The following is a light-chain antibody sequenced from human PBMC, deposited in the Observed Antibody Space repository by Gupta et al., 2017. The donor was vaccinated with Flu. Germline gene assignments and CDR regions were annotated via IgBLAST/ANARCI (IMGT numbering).Light chain of an antibody. V-gene: IGLV6-57*03. CDR3: QSYDSSNSWV. Sequence: NFMLTQPHAVSESPAKTVTISCTRSSGSIASNYVHWYQQRPGSAPTTVIYEDNQRPSGVPDRFSGSIDSSSNSASLTISGLKTEDEADDYCQSYDSSNSWVFGGGTKLTVL. CDR1: SGSIASNY. CDR2: EDN. J-gene: IGLJ3*02.